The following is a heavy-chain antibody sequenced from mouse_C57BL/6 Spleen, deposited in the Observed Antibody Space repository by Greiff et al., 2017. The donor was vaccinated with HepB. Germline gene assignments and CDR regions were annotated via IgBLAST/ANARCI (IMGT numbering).Heavy chain of an antibody. J-gene: IGHJ3*01. CDR2: INPSTGGT. CDR3: ARSEASELGGFAY. D-gene: IGHD4-1*01. V-gene: IGHV1-42*01. Sequence: EVQLQQSGPELVKPGASVKISCKASGYSFTGYYMNWVKQSPEKSLEWIGEINPSTGGTTYNQKFKAKATLTVDKSSSTAYMQLKILTSEDSAVYYCARSEASELGGFAYWGQGTLVTVSA. CDR1: GYSFTGYY.